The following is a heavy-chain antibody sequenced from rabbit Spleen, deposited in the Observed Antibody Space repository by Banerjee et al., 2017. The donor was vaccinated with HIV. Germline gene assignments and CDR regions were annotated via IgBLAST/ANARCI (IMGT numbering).Heavy chain of an antibody. J-gene: IGHJ6*01. D-gene: IGHD8-1*01. CDR2: IYAGSSGYT. CDR3: ARDTGSSFSSYGMDL. V-gene: IGHV1S40*01. CDR1: GFSFSSNDY. Sequence: QSLEESGGGLVKPGGTLTLTCTVSGFSFSSNDYMCWVRQAPGKGLEWIACIYAGSSGYTYSATWAKGRFTCSKPSSTTVTLQMTSLTAADTATYFCARDTGSSFSSYGMDLWGPGTLVTV.